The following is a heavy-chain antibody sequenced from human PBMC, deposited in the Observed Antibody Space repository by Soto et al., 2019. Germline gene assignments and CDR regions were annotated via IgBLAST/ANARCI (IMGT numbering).Heavy chain of an antibody. J-gene: IGHJ6*02. D-gene: IGHD4-17*01. CDR1: GFTFSSYG. V-gene: IGHV3-30*18. CDR2: ISYDGSNK. CDR3: AKILQLGDYAYYYYGMDV. Sequence: QVQLVXXXXGXXXXGRSLRLSCAASGFTFSSYGMHWVRQAPGKGLEWVAVISYDGSNKYYADSVKGRFTISRDNSKNPLYLQMNSLSAEDTAVYYCAKILQLGDYAYYYYGMDVWGQGTTVTVSS.